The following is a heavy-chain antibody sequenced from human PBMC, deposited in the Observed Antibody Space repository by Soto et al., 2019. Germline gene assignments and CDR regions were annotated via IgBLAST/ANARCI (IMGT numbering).Heavy chain of an antibody. J-gene: IGHJ6*02. D-gene: IGHD4-17*01. CDR1: GVSISSGGYY. V-gene: IGHV4-31*03. Sequence: QVQLQESGPGLVKPSQTLSLTCTVSGVSISSGGYYWSWIRQHPWTGLAWIGYIYYSGSTYYNPSLKSRVTISVYTSKNQFSLKLSSVTAADTAVYYCARDLRYGDYESYGMDVWGQGTTVTVSS. CDR3: ARDLRYGDYESYGMDV. CDR2: IYYSGST.